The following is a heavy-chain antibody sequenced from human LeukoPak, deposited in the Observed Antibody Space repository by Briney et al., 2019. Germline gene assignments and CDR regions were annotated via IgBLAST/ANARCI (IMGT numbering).Heavy chain of an antibody. Sequence: GGSLRLSCAASGFTFADYPMHWVRQTPGKGLEWVSLITWDGGFSYYVDSVRGRFTISRDNTKNSLYLQMTSLRAEDTALYYCAKDIGLFNWNFVFDYWGQGTLVTVSS. J-gene: IGHJ5*01. V-gene: IGHV3-43D*03. D-gene: IGHD1-7*01. CDR3: AKDIGLFNWNFVFDY. CDR2: ITWDGGFS. CDR1: GFTFADYP.